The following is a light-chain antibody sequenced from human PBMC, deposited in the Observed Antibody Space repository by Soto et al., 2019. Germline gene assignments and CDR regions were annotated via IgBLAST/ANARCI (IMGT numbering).Light chain of an antibody. J-gene: IGKJ2*01. CDR3: QQYSNWPPYT. CDR1: QSVSSN. Sequence: EIVMTQSPATLSVSPGERATLSCRASQSVSSNLAWHQQKPGQAPRLLIYGASTRATGISARFSGSGSGTEFTLTISSLQSEDFAVYYCQQYSNWPPYTFGQGTKLEIK. V-gene: IGKV3-15*01. CDR2: GAS.